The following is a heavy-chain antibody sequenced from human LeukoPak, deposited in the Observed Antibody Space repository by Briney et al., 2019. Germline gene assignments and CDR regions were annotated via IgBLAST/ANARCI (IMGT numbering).Heavy chain of an antibody. J-gene: IGHJ4*02. CDR2: IYYSGNT. CDR3: ARQTGSGLFILP. D-gene: IGHD3/OR15-3a*01. V-gene: IGHV4-39*01. Sequence: SETLSLTCTVSGVSISSSNSYWGWIRQPPGKGLEWIGSIYYSGNTYYNASLKSQVSISIDTSKNQFPLRLTSVTAADTAVYYCARQTGSGLFILPGGQGTLVTVSS. CDR1: GVSISSSNSY.